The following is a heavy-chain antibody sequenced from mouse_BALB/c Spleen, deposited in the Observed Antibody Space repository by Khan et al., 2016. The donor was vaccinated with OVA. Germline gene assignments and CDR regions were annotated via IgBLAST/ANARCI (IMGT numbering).Heavy chain of an antibody. V-gene: IGHV1-76*01. D-gene: IGHD3-2*02. CDR1: GYIFTNYW. CDR3: AREEAWYYFDY. CDR2: IYPGTDNS. Sequence: QVQLKQSGAELVRPGASVKLSCKTSGYIFTNYWIHWVKQRSGQGLEWIARIYPGTDNSYYNEKLKDRATLTADKSSSTVYMQLSSLKSEDSAVYFCAREEAWYYFDYWGQGTTLTVSS. J-gene: IGHJ2*01.